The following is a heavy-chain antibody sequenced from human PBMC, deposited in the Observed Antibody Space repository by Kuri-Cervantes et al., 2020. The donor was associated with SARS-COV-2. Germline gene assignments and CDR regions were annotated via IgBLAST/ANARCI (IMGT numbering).Heavy chain of an antibody. CDR2: INTYNGNT. CDR3: ARSHTLYGGNSSPWDY. Sequence: ASVKVSCKASGYSFTNYGLSWVRQAPGRGLEWVASINTYNGNTNYAQILQGRVTMTTDTSTSTAYMEPRGLRSFDTAVYYCARSHTLYGGNSSPWDYWGQGTLVTVSS. V-gene: IGHV1-18*01. D-gene: IGHD4-23*01. CDR1: GYSFTNYG. J-gene: IGHJ4*02.